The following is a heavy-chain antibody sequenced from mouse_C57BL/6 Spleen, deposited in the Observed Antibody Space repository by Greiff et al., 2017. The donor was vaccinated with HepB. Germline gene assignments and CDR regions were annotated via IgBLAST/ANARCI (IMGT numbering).Heavy chain of an antibody. J-gene: IGHJ2*01. V-gene: IGHV1-53*01. Sequence: QVQLQQPGPELVKPGASVKLSCKASGYTFTSYWMHGVNQRPGQGLEWIGNINPSNGGTHYNEKFTSKATMTVDKSSSTAFMQLSRLTSEDSAVYYCAIWGITYYFDYCGQGTTLTVSS. D-gene: IGHD1-1*02. CDR3: AIWGITYYFDY. CDR2: INPSNGGT. CDR1: GYTFTSYW.